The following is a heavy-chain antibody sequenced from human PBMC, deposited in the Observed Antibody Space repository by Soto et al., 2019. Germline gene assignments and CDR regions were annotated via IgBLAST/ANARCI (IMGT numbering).Heavy chain of an antibody. CDR2: ISYDGSNK. CDR3: AKDVVVTAIPTEYYYYGMDV. D-gene: IGHD2-21*02. V-gene: IGHV3-30*18. CDR1: GFTFSSYG. J-gene: IGHJ6*02. Sequence: QVQLVESGGGVVQPGRSLRLSCAASGFTFSSYGMHWVRQAPGKGLEWVAVISYDGSNKYYADSVKGRFTISRDNSKNTLYLQMNSLRAEDTAVYYCAKDVVVTAIPTEYYYYGMDVWGQGTTVTVSS.